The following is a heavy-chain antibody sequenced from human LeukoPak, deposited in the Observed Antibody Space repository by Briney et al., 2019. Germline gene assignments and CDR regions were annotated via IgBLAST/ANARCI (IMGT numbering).Heavy chain of an antibody. CDR2: ITSTSAYI. V-gene: IGHV3-21*01. CDR3: ARDFNGGAFDN. Sequence: GGSLRLSCAASGFTFNRYSMNWVRQAPGRGLEWVSSITSTSAYIYFADSVKGRFAISRDNSKNSLYLQMNSLRAEDTAVYYCARDFNGGAFDNWGQGTMVTVSS. D-gene: IGHD3-16*01. CDR1: GFTFNRYS. J-gene: IGHJ3*02.